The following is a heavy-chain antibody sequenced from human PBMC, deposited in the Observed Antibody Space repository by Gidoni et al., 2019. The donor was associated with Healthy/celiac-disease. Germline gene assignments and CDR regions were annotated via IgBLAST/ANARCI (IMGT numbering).Heavy chain of an antibody. V-gene: IGHV3-23*01. Sequence: EVQLLESGGGLVQPGGSLRLSCAASGFTFSSYAMCWVRQAPGKGLEWVSAISGSGGSTYYADSVKGRFTISRDNSKNTLYLQMNSLRAEDTAVYYCAKLGYCSSTSCSWGAFDIWGQGTMVTVSS. J-gene: IGHJ3*02. CDR1: GFTFSSYA. D-gene: IGHD2-2*01. CDR2: ISGSGGST. CDR3: AKLGYCSSTSCSWGAFDI.